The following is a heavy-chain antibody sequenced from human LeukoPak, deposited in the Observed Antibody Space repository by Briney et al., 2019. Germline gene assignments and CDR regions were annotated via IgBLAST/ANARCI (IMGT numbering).Heavy chain of an antibody. J-gene: IGHJ4*02. CDR1: GGSISSGGYY. D-gene: IGHD4-23*01. V-gene: IGHV4-31*03. CDR3: ARAQTYMTTVVRYYFDY. CDR2: IYYSGST. Sequence: SETLSLTCTVSGGSISSGGYYWSWIRQHPGKGLEWIGDIYYSGSTYYNPSLKSRVTISVDTSKNQCSLKLSSVTAADTAVYYCARAQTYMTTVVRYYFDYWGQGTLVTVSS.